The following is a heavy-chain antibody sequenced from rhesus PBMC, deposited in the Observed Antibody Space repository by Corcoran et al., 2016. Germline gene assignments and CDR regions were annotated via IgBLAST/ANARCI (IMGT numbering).Heavy chain of an antibody. J-gene: IGHJ4*01. D-gene: IGHD2-15*01. CDR1: GYTFTDSY. CDR3: ATDRKYCSSTYCSSDY. Sequence: EVQLVQSGAEVKKPGASVKISCKASGYTFTDSYLHWVRQAPGKGLAWMGRVDPEDGEAIHAQKFQDRVTITADTSTDTAYMELSSLRSEDTAVYYCATDRKYCSSTYCSSDYWGQGVLVTVSS. V-gene: IGHV1-111*02. CDR2: VDPEDGEA.